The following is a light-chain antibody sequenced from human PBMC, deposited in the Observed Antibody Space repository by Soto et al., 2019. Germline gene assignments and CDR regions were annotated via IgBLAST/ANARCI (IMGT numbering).Light chain of an antibody. CDR3: QQYGSSPRT. J-gene: IGKJ1*01. CDR1: QSLSSTY. CDR2: AAS. Sequence: EIVLTQSPGTLSLSLGESATLSCRASQSLSSTYLGWYQQKPGQAPRLLIYAASSRATGIPDRFSGSGSGTDFTLTISRLEPEDFAVYYCQQYGSSPRTFGQGTKVEVK. V-gene: IGKV3-20*01.